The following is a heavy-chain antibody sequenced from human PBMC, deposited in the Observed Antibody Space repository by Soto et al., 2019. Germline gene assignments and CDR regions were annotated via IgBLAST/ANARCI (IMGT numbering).Heavy chain of an antibody. CDR2: IYTSGST. Sequence: PSETLSLTCTVSGGSISSYYWSRIRQPAGKGLEWIGRIYTSGSTNYNPSLKSRVTMSVDTSKNQFSLKLSSVTAADTAVYYCARDSALNYDDFWSGYYYYYGMDVWGQGTTVTVSS. CDR1: GGSISSYY. D-gene: IGHD3-3*01. J-gene: IGHJ6*02. CDR3: ARDSALNYDDFWSGYYYYYGMDV. V-gene: IGHV4-4*07.